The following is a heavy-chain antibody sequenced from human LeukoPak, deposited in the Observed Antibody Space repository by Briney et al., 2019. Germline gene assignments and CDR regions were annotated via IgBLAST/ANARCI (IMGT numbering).Heavy chain of an antibody. Sequence: SVKVSCKASGGTFSSYAISWVRQAPGQGLEWMGGIIPIFGTANYAQKFQGRVTITADKSTSTAHMELSSLRSEDTAVYYCARGIVGATIPVGYYYYMDVWGKGTTVTVSS. J-gene: IGHJ6*03. D-gene: IGHD1-26*01. CDR2: IIPIFGTA. CDR3: ARGIVGATIPVGYYYYMDV. V-gene: IGHV1-69*06. CDR1: GGTFSSYA.